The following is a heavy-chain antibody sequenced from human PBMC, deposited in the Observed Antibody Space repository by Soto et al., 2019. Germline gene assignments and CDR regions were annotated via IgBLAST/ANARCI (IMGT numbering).Heavy chain of an antibody. D-gene: IGHD4-17*01. J-gene: IGHJ4*02. V-gene: IGHV1-69*02. CDR3: ARVVPEDGDYLIDY. Sequence: SVKVSCKASGGTFSSYTISWVRQAPGQGLEWMGRIIPILGIANYAQKFQGRVTITADKSTSTAYMELSSLRSEDTAVYYCARVVPEDGDYLIDYWGQGTLVTVSS. CDR2: IIPILGIA. CDR1: GGTFSSYT.